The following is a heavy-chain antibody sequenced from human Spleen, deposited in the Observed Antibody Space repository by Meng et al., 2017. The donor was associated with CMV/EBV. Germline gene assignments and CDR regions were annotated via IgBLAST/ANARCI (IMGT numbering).Heavy chain of an antibody. CDR2: INPVSGGT. CDR3: ARQVYNTSALGGWFDP. Sequence: GYTFTKFYMHWVRQAPGQGLEWMGWINPVSGGTSYAQRFQGRVTLTRDTSTTTAYMDLSSLRADDTAVYYCARQVYNTSALGGWFDPWGQGTLVTVSS. V-gene: IGHV1-2*02. CDR1: GYTFTKFY. J-gene: IGHJ5*02. D-gene: IGHD3-3*01.